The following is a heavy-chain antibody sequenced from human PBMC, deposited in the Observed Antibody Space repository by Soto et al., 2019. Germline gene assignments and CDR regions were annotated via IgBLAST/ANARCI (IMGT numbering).Heavy chain of an antibody. Sequence: SETLSLTCTVSGGSISSSSYYWGWIRPPPGKGLEWIGSIYYSGSTYYNPSLKSRVTISVDTSKNQFSLKLSSVTAADTAVYYCAREKYIAVAGTDWFDPWGQGTLVTVSS. CDR1: GGSISSSSYY. J-gene: IGHJ5*02. D-gene: IGHD6-19*01. V-gene: IGHV4-39*01. CDR3: AREKYIAVAGTDWFDP. CDR2: IYYSGST.